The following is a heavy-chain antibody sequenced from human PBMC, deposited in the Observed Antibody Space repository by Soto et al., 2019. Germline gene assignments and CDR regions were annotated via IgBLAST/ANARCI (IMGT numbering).Heavy chain of an antibody. CDR3: ARDQAYDYTSPGDYYYYGMDV. D-gene: IGHD4-4*01. CDR2: IYYSGST. CDR1: GGSISSGGHY. V-gene: IGHV4-31*01. J-gene: IGHJ6*02. Sequence: QVQLQESGPGLVKPSQTLSLTCTVSGGSISSGGHYWNWIRQHPGKGLEWIGYIYYSGSTYYNPSLKSPVTISVDTSKHKFSLNLSSVTAADTAVYYCARDQAYDYTSPGDYYYYGMDVWGQGTTVTVSS.